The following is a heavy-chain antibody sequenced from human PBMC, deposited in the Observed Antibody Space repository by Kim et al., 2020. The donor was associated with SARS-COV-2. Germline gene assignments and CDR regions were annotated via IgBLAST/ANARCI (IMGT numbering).Heavy chain of an antibody. D-gene: IGHD6-13*01. J-gene: IGHJ6*02. V-gene: IGHV3-33*01. CDR3: ARTGYSSSWYMGASVYYYYGMDV. Sequence: GGSLRLSCAASGFTFSSYGMHWVRQAPGKGLEWVAVIWYDGSNKYYADSVKGRFTISRDNSKNTLYLQMNSLRAEDTAVYYCARTGYSSSWYMGASVYYYYGMDVWGQGTTVTVSS. CDR1: GFTFSSYG. CDR2: IWYDGSNK.